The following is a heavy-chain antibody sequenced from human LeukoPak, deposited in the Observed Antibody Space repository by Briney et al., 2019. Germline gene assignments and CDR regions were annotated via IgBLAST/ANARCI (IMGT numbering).Heavy chain of an antibody. J-gene: IGHJ4*02. D-gene: IGHD6-19*01. CDR1: GFPFHDHG. CDR3: AREAAWGQWYFDL. V-gene: IGHV3-30*03. Sequence: QPGRSLRLSCVASGFPFHDHGIQWVRQAPGKGLEWVAVIASDGGAKVYADFVKGRFTLSRDNSKNTVFLQMNSLSVEDTAVYYCAREAAWGQWYFDLWGQGAPVTVSS. CDR2: IASDGGAK.